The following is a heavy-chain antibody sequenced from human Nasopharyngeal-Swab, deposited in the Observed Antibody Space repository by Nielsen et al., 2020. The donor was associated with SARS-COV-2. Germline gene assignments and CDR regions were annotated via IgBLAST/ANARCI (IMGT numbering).Heavy chain of an antibody. CDR3: ARAFIWSGYYQHYYYYMDV. CDR2: ISYDGSNK. Sequence: GGSLRLSCAASGFTFSSYGMHWVRQAPGKGLEWVAVISYDGSNKYYADSVKGRFTISRDNSKNTLYLQMNSLRAEDTAVYYCARAFIWSGYYQHYYYYMDVWGKGTTVTVSS. V-gene: IGHV3-30*03. CDR1: GFTFSSYG. D-gene: IGHD3-3*01. J-gene: IGHJ6*03.